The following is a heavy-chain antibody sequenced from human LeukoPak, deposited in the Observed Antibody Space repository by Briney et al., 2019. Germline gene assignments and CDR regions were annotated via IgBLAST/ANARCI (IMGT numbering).Heavy chain of an antibody. CDR2: INPSGST. Sequence: SETLSLTCAVYGGSFSGYYWTWIRQTPEKGLEWIGEINPSGSTNYNPSLKSRVTISVDTSKNQFSLKLISVTAADTSVYYCARGRQDVTMIVVVMTAVSYYLAVWGKGTTVTVS. V-gene: IGHV4-34*01. J-gene: IGHJ6*03. CDR3: ARGRQDVTMIVVVMTAVSYYLAV. D-gene: IGHD3-22*01. CDR1: GGSFSGYY.